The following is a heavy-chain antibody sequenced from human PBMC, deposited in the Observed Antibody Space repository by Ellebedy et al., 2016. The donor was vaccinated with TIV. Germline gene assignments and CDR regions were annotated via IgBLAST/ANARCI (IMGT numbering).Heavy chain of an antibody. Sequence: GGSLRLSXSASGFSFSSYAMHWVRQAPGKGLEYLSGISSDGGSTYYAGSVKGRFTISRDNSKNTLYLQMSSLRVEDMAVYYCVKGQGYYGSGTYEALDYWGQGTLVTVSS. J-gene: IGHJ4*02. CDR1: GFSFSSYA. CDR3: VKGQGYYGSGTYEALDY. D-gene: IGHD3-10*01. CDR2: ISSDGGST. V-gene: IGHV3-64D*06.